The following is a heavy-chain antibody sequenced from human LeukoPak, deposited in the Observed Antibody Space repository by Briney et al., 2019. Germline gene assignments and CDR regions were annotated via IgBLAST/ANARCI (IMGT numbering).Heavy chain of an antibody. CDR1: GFTFDDYA. CDR2: ISWNSGRI. Sequence: GGSLRLSCVASGFTFDDYAIHWARQAPGKGLEWVSGISWNSGRIGYADSVKGRFTISRDNARNSLYLQMNSLRAEDTALYYCAKDGGWSQFSYFDYWGQGTLVTVSS. V-gene: IGHV3-9*01. D-gene: IGHD6-19*01. J-gene: IGHJ4*02. CDR3: AKDGGWSQFSYFDY.